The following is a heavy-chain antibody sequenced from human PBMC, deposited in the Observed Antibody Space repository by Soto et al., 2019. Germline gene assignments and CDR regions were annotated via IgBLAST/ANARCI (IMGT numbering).Heavy chain of an antibody. CDR1: GDTFTNFG. V-gene: IGHV1-18*01. Sequence: HLVQSGPEVKKPGASITVSCKTSGDTFTNFGLSWVRQSPGQCLELMGWIATYNSNRNYAQKFQGRLTLTTDTSTSTDYMEMKSLRYDDTAVYYCATVLRGVVNWFDPWGQGTLVTVSS. D-gene: IGHD3-10*01. CDR3: ATVLRGVVNWFDP. J-gene: IGHJ5*02. CDR2: IATYNSNR.